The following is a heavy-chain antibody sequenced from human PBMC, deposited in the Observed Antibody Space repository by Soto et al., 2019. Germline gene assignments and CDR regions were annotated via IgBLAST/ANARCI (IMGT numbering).Heavy chain of an antibody. CDR1: VDPFTSYC. V-gene: IGHV1-46*01. J-gene: IGHJ5*02. D-gene: IGHD3-16*02. CDR3: ARSSAGVFGIIIEGPNWLAP. Sequence: XSMKGSCRGPVDPFTSYCIDWVRQAPRHGLEWMGIINPNGGSTRFAQTFQGRITMTRDTSTSTVYMELRSLRSEATAIYYCARSSAGVFGIIIEGPNWLAPWGQGSLVTVSS. CDR2: INPNGGST.